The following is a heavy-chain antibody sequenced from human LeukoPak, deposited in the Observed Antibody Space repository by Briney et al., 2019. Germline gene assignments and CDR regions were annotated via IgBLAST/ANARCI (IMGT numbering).Heavy chain of an antibody. Sequence: ASVKVSCKASGGTFSSYAISWVRQAPGQGLEWMGRIIPIFGTANYAQKFQGRVTITTDESTSTAYVELSSLRSEDTAVYYCARCYRRSGDYYCYMDVWGKGTTVTVSS. CDR3: ARCYRRSGDYYCYMDV. V-gene: IGHV1-69*05. CDR1: GGTFSSYA. J-gene: IGHJ6*03. CDR2: IIPIFGTA. D-gene: IGHD5-18*01.